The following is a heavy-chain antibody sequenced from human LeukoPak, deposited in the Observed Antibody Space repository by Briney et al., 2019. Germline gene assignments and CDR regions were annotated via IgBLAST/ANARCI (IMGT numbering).Heavy chain of an antibody. V-gene: IGHV4-4*07. CDR1: GGSISSYY. D-gene: IGHD5-18*01. J-gene: IGHJ6*03. CDR3: ARANVDTAMGPENYYMDV. CDR2: IYTSGST. Sequence: SETLSLTCTVSGGSISSYYWSWIRQPAGKGLEWIGRIYTSGSTNYNPSLKSRVTMSVDTSKNHFSLKLSSVTAADTAVYYCARANVDTAMGPENYYMDVWGKGTTVTISS.